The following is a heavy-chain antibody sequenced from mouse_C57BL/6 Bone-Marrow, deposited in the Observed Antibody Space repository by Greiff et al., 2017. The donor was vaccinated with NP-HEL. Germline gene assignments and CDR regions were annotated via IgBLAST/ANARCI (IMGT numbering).Heavy chain of an antibody. CDR3: ARDRRYYGSKSMDY. J-gene: IGHJ4*01. V-gene: IGHV5-4*01. Sequence: EVMLVESGGGLVKPGGSLKLSCAASGFTFSSYAMSWVRQTPEKRLEWVATISDGGSYTYYPDNVKGRFTISRDNAKNNLYLQMSHLKSEDTAMYYGARDRRYYGSKSMDYWGKGTSVTVSS. CDR1: GFTFSSYA. D-gene: IGHD1-1*01. CDR2: ISDGGSYT.